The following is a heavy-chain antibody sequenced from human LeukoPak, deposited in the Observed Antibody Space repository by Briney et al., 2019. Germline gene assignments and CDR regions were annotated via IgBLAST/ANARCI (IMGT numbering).Heavy chain of an antibody. J-gene: IGHJ4*02. D-gene: IGHD7-27*01. CDR3: ARDQTGDGFDC. CDR2: INPNTGAT. V-gene: IGHV1-2*02. CDR1: GYMFTAYY. Sequence: ASVKVSCKASGYMFTAYYIHWVRQAPGQGLEWMGWINPNTGATNYAQKFQGRITMTRDTSISTVYMELSRLRSDDTAVYYCARDQTGDGFDCWGQGTLVTVSS.